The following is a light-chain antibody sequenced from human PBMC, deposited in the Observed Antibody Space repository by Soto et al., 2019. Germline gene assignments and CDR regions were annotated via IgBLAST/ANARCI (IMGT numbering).Light chain of an antibody. CDR2: GAS. CDR1: QSVSSN. CDR3: QQYNNWPFT. Sequence: EIVMTQSPATLSVSPGERATLSCRASQSVSSNLAWYQQKLGQAPRLLIYGASTRATGITARFSGSGSGTEFTLTISSLQSEDFAVYYCQQYNNWPFTFGPGTKVDIK. J-gene: IGKJ3*01. V-gene: IGKV3-15*01.